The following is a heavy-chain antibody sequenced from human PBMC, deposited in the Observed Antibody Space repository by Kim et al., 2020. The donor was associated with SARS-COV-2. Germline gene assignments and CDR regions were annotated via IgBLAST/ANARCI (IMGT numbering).Heavy chain of an antibody. CDR1: GDSFSSGDYY. J-gene: IGHJ4*02. CDR3: ARERRRSPWFDY. CDR2: VSFNGNT. Sequence: SETLSLTCTVSGDSFSSGDYYWSWIRQSAGEGLEWIGYVSFNGNTFYNPSLKSRVTMSVDTSKNQFSLRLTSVTAADTAVYFCARERRRSPWFDYWCQGT. V-gene: IGHV4-30-4*01.